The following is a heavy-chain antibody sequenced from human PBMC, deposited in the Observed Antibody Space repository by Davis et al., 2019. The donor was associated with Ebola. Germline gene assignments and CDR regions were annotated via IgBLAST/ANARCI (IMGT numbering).Heavy chain of an antibody. CDR3: ARHISSGWYVDY. Sequence: GESLKISCKGSGYSFSTYWIGWVRQMPGKGLECMGIIFPGDSDTRYSPSFQGQVTISADKSISTAYLQWSSLKASDTAMYYCARHISSGWYVDYWGQGTLVTVSS. CDR2: IFPGDSDT. J-gene: IGHJ4*02. D-gene: IGHD6-19*01. V-gene: IGHV5-51*01. CDR1: GYSFSTYW.